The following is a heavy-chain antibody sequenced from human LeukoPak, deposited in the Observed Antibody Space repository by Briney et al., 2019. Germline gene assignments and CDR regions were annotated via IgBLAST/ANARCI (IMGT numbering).Heavy chain of an antibody. Sequence: GGSLRLSCAASGFTFSSYAMHWVRQAPGKGLEWVSVIYSGGSTYYADSVKGRFTISRDNFRNTVYLQMNSLRAGDTAVYYCARGNVLVPGANHFDYWGQGTLVTVSS. CDR1: GFTFSSYA. CDR3: ARGNVLVPGANHFDY. J-gene: IGHJ4*02. D-gene: IGHD2-2*01. V-gene: IGHV3-66*01. CDR2: IYSGGST.